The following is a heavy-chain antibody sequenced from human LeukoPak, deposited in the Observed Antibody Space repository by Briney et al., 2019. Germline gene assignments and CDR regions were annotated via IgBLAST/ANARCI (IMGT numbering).Heavy chain of an antibody. CDR1: GYTFTDYY. CDR2: INPKSGGT. D-gene: IGHD3-22*01. Sequence: ASVKVSCKASGYTFTDYYIHWVRQAPGQGLEWMGWINPKSGGTNYAQKFQGWVTMTWDTSISTAYMELSRLRSDDTAVYYCARAVGHYYDSSGYHDAFDIWGQGTMVTVSS. CDR3: ARAVGHYYDSSGYHDAFDI. J-gene: IGHJ3*02. V-gene: IGHV1-2*04.